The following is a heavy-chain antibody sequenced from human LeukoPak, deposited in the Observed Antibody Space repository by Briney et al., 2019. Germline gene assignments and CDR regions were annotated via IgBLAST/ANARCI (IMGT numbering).Heavy chain of an antibody. CDR3: ARDRITMIRGVIILYNWFDP. J-gene: IGHJ5*02. V-gene: IGHV3-74*01. Sequence: GGSLRLSCGVCGLPLSRFWMLWARHPPGRARVCVSRINSEGSRTRYADSVKGRFTISRDTAKKTLYQQMSSLRAEDSAVYYCARDRITMIRGVIILYNWFDPWGQGALVTVSS. D-gene: IGHD3-10*01. CDR1: GLPLSRFW. CDR2: INSEGSRT.